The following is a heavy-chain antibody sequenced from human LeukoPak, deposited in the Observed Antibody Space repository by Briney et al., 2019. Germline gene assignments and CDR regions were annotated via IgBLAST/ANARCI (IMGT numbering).Heavy chain of an antibody. CDR3: ARATSYGHYVDY. J-gene: IGHJ4*02. V-gene: IGHV4-59*08. D-gene: IGHD4-17*01. CDR1: GCSISSSY. Sequence: SETLSLTCTVSGCSISSSYWSWIRQPPGKGLEWIGYIYYSGNTNYNPSLESRVTISVERSKNQFSVKLSSVTAADTVVYYCARATSYGHYVDYWGQGNLVTVSS. CDR2: IYYSGNT.